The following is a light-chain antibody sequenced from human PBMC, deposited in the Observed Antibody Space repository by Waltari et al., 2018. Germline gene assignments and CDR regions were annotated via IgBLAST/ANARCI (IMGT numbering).Light chain of an antibody. CDR1: SSDVGSYNY. CDR3: CSFAGSYTFI. J-gene: IGLJ2*01. CDR2: DVH. Sequence: QSALTQPRSVPGSPGQSVTVSCTGTSSDVGSYNYVSWSQQSPGKAPKPLIYDVHNRPSGVPARFSGSKSGNTASLTISGLQPEDEADYYCCSFAGSYTFIFGAGTKVTV. V-gene: IGLV2-11*01.